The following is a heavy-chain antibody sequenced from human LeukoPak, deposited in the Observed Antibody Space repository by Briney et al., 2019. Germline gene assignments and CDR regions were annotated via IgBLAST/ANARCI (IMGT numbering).Heavy chain of an antibody. CDR3: ARDPDTIFVGYFDY. J-gene: IGHJ4*02. CDR2: ISYDGSNK. Sequence: PGGSLRLSCAASGFTFSSYAMHWVRQAPGKGLEWVAVISYDGSNKYYADSVKGRFTISRDNSKNTLYLQTNSLRAEDTAVYYCARDPDTIFVGYFDYWGQGTLVTVSS. D-gene: IGHD3-3*01. CDR1: GFTFSSYA. V-gene: IGHV3-30*04.